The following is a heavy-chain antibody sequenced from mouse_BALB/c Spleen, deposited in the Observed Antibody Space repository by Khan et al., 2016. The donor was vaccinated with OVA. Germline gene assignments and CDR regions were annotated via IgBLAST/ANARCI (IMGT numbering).Heavy chain of an antibody. V-gene: IGHV9-3-1*01. CDR3: AGSPTWFAY. J-gene: IGHJ3*01. Sequence: QIQLVQSGPELKKPGETVKISCKASGYSFTDYGMNWVKQAPGKGLKWMGWINTYTGEPAYADDFKGRFAFSLETSASTAYLQINNLKNEDTAIYFCAGSPTWFAYWGQGTLVTVSA. CDR1: GYSFTDYG. CDR2: INTYTGEP.